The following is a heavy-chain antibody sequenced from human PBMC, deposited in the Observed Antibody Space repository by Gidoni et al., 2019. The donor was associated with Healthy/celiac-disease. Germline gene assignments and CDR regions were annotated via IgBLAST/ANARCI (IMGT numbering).Heavy chain of an antibody. CDR2: INHSGST. CDR1: GGSFSGYY. Sequence: QLQLQQWGAGLLKPSETLSLTCPVYGGSFSGYYWSWIRQPPGKGLEWIGEINHSGSTNYNPSLKSRVTISVDTSKNQFSLKLSSVTAADTAVYYCARFRRELRAFDIWGQGTMVTVSS. D-gene: IGHD1-26*01. CDR3: ARFRRELRAFDI. V-gene: IGHV4-34*01. J-gene: IGHJ3*02.